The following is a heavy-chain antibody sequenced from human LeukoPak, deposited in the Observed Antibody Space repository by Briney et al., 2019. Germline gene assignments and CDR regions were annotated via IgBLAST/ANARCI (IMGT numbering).Heavy chain of an antibody. Sequence: PGGSLRLSCAASGFTFSSYAMSWVRQAPGKGLEWVSAISGSGGSTYYADSVKGRFTISRDNAKNSLYLQMNSLGAEDTALYYCAKDTLLAAAGAFDYWGQGTLVTVSS. CDR3: AKDTLLAAAGAFDY. D-gene: IGHD6-13*01. V-gene: IGHV3-23*01. CDR2: ISGSGGST. J-gene: IGHJ4*02. CDR1: GFTFSSYA.